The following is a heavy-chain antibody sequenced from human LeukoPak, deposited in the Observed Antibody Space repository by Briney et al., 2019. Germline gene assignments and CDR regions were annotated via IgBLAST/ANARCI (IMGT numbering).Heavy chain of an antibody. CDR2: IYSDNT. D-gene: IGHD4/OR15-4a*01. CDR1: GFTVSSNS. Sequence: GGSLRLSCTVSGFTVSSNSMSWVRQAPGKGLEWVSFIYSDNTHYSDPVKGRVTISRDNSKNTLYLQMNSLRAEDTAVYYCARRAGAYSHPYDYWGQGTLVTVSS. V-gene: IGHV3-53*01. CDR3: ARRAGAYSHPYDY. J-gene: IGHJ4*02.